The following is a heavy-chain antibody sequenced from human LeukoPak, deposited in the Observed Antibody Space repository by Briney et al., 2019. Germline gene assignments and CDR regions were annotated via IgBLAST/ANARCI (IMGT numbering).Heavy chain of an antibody. J-gene: IGHJ4*02. CDR2: IYHSGST. CDR3: AEVGGI. D-gene: IGHD2-2*01. V-gene: IGHV4-38-2*01. CDR1: GYSISSGYY. Sequence: SETLSLTCAVSGYSISSGYYWGWIRQPPGKGLEWIGSIYHSGSTYYNPSLKSRVTISVDTSKNQFSLKLSSVTAADTAVYHCAEVGGIWGQGTLVTVSS.